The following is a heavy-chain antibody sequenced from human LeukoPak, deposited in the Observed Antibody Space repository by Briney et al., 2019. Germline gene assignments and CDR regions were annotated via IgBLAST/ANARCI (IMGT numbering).Heavy chain of an antibody. CDR2: ILYDGSHE. V-gene: IGHV3-30*03. D-gene: IGHD1-26*01. CDR1: GFTFSSYG. J-gene: IGHJ3*02. CDR3: ARDIDHAFDI. Sequence: PGGSLRLSCAASGFTFSSYGMHWVRQAPGKGLGWVTFILYDGSHEYYADSVKGRFTSSGDNSKNTLYLQMNSLRPEDTAVYYCARDIDHAFDIWGQGTMVTVSS.